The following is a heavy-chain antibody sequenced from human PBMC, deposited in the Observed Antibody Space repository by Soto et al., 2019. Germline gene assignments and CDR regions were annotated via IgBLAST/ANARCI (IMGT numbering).Heavy chain of an antibody. CDR2: IIPIFGTA. Sequence: QVQLVQSGAEVKKPGSSVKVSCKASGGTFSSYAISWVRQAPGQGLEWMGGIIPIFGTANYAQKFQGRVTITADESTSTAYMELSSLRSEDNAVYYCARDLTAAGWYGSHYGMDVWGQGTTVTVSS. J-gene: IGHJ6*02. CDR1: GGTFSSYA. V-gene: IGHV1-69*12. D-gene: IGHD6-19*01. CDR3: ARDLTAAGWYGSHYGMDV.